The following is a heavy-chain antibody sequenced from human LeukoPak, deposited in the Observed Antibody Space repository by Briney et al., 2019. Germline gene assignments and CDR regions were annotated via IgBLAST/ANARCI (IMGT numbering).Heavy chain of an antibody. CDR3: SRGVGYSVRPGDY. J-gene: IGHJ4*02. D-gene: IGHD5-18*01. CDR2: LNPKSGKT. V-gene: IGHV1-8*01. Sequence: GASVKVSCKASRYTFTRYVINGVRQAAGQGREWLGWLNPKSGKTAQAQKCQGRVTMTSKNSQRTVYSELRSRSSYDTAVYYCSRGVGYSVRPGDYTGQRTLFTVSS. CDR1: RYTFTRYV.